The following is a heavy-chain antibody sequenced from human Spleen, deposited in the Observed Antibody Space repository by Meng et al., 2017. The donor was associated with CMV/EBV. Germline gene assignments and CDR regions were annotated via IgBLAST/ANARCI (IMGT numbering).Heavy chain of an antibody. J-gene: IGHJ4*02. CDR3: ARDGGIAARRKLDY. CDR2: ISSSSSYI. D-gene: IGHD6-6*01. V-gene: IGHV3-21*01. Sequence: GGSLRLSCAASGFTFSSYSMNWARQAPGKGLEWVSSISSSSSYIYYADSVKGRFTISRDNAKNSLYLQMNSLRAEDTAVYYCARDGGIAARRKLDYWGQGTLVTVSS. CDR1: GFTFSSYS.